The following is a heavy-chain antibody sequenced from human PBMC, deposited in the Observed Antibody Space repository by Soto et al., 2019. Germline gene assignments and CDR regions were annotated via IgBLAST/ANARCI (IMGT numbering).Heavy chain of an antibody. CDR3: PRVDWGSVGF. J-gene: IGHJ4*02. D-gene: IGHD7-27*01. CDR1: GFTFSSYG. CDR2: ISSSGSII. V-gene: IGHV3-21*01. Sequence: PGGSLRLSCAASGFTFSSYGMTWVRQAPGKGPEWVSRISSSGSIIYYADSVKGRFTISRDNAKNSLYLQLSSLRAEDTDVYYCPRVDWGSVGFCGQGPLVTVSS.